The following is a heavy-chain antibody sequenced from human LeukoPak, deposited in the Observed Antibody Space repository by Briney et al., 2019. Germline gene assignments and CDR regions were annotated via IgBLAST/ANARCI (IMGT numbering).Heavy chain of an antibody. Sequence: ASVTVSCKASGYTFTGYYMHWVRQAPGQGREWMGWINPNSGGTNYAQKFQGRVTMTRDTSISTAYMELSRLRSDDTAVYYCAREGGSGSHLDYWGQGTLVTVSS. V-gene: IGHV1-2*02. CDR1: GYTFTGYY. D-gene: IGHD1-26*01. CDR3: AREGGSGSHLDY. CDR2: INPNSGGT. J-gene: IGHJ4*02.